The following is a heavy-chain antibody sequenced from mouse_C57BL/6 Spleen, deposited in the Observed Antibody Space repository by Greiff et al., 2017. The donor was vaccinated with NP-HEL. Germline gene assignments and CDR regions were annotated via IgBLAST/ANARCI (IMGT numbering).Heavy chain of an antibody. V-gene: IGHV5-17*01. CDR1: GFTFSDYG. D-gene: IGHD2-2*01. CDR2: ISSGSSTI. J-gene: IGHJ2*01. Sequence: EVKLMESGGGLVKPGGSLKLSCAASGFTFSDYGMHWVRQAPEKGLEWVAYISSGSSTIYYADTVKGRFTISRDNAKNTLFLQMTSLRSEDTAMYYCAKGGYDYWGQGTTLTVSS. CDR3: AKGGYDY.